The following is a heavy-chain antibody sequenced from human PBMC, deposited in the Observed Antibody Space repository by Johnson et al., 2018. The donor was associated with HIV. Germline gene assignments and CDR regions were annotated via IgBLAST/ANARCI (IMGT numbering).Heavy chain of an antibody. CDR1: GFSFSTSY. CDR2: INEDGTGK. CDR3: ARDFSSSSNAFDI. Sequence: VQLVESGGGWVQPGGSLRLSCAASGFSFSTSYMTWVRQAPGKGLEWVATINEDGTGKNHVDSVKGRFSISRDNTKNSLYLQMNSLRAEDTAVYYCARDFSSSSNAFDIWGQGTMVTVSS. J-gene: IGHJ3*02. D-gene: IGHD6-6*01. V-gene: IGHV3-7*01.